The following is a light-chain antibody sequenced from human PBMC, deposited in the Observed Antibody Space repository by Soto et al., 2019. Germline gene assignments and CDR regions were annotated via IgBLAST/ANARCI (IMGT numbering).Light chain of an antibody. V-gene: IGKV3-11*01. CDR1: QSISSY. CDR2: DAS. CDR3: QPRSNCPSIT. Sequence: EIVLTQSPGTLSLSPGERATLSCRASQSISSYLAWYQQKPGQAPRLLMYDASNRATGIPARFSGRGSGTDFTLPISSLEPEDFAVYYCQPRSNCPSITFGQGTRLEIK. J-gene: IGKJ5*01.